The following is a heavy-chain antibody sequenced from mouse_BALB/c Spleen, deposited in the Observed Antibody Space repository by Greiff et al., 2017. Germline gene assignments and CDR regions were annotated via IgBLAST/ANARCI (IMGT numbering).Heavy chain of an antibody. CDR3: ARRMKLGGFPYYFDY. CDR2: IYPGSGST. CDR1: GYNFTSYW. D-gene: IGHD4-1*01. J-gene: IGHJ2*01. V-gene: IGHV1-55*01. Sequence: QVQLQQPGAELVKPGTSVKLSCKASGYNFTSYWINWVKLRPGQGLEWIGDIYPGSGSTNYNEKFKSKATLTVDTSSSTAYMQLSSLAPEDSALYYCARRMKLGGFPYYFDYWGQGTTLTVSS.